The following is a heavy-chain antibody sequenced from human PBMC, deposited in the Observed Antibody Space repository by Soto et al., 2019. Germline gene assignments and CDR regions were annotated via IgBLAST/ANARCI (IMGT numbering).Heavy chain of an antibody. J-gene: IGHJ3*01. Sequence: EVLLVESGGAFLQPGGSLRLSCAASGFSFSIYSMNWVRQAPGKGLEWVSYMTSDSNTIHYADSVKGRFTISRDNAKNSVDLQINSLRAEDTAVYFCTRVVSYGFDSWGQGTMVTVSS. D-gene: IGHD2-21*01. CDR1: GFSFSIYS. CDR3: TRVVSYGFDS. CDR2: MTSDSNTI. V-gene: IGHV3-48*01.